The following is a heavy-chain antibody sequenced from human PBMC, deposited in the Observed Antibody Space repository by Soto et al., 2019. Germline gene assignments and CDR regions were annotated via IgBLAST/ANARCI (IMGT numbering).Heavy chain of an antibody. Sequence: GGSLRLSCAASGFSFSTFDMHWVRQTPGKGLEWVGIIWSDESNKYYAESVKGRFTISRDNSKDTLYLQMNYLRVEDTAVYYCARQWLPRQQYLDSWGQGTLVTVSS. D-gene: IGHD6-19*01. V-gene: IGHV3-33*01. CDR1: GFSFSTFD. CDR2: IWSDESNK. CDR3: ARQWLPRQQYLDS. J-gene: IGHJ4*02.